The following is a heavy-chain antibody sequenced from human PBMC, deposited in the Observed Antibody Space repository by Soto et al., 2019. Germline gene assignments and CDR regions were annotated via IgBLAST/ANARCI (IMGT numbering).Heavy chain of an antibody. CDR1: RFTFSDYS. Sequence: GGSLKLSCAASRFTFSDYSMNWVRQAPGKGLEWVSYISGGGETIYYADSVRGRFTISRDNAKNSLFLQMSSLREEDTAGYYCRGESPSCQWLPSRYFDYWGQGSLVTVSS. V-gene: IGHV3-48*02. J-gene: IGHJ4*02. CDR3: RGESPSCQWLPSRYFDY. CDR2: ISGGGETI. D-gene: IGHD5-12*01.